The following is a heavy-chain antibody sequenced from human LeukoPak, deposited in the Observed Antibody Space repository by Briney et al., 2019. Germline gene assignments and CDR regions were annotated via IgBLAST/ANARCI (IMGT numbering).Heavy chain of an antibody. J-gene: IGHJ4*02. D-gene: IGHD3-9*01. CDR2: IYYSGST. Sequence: SSETLSLTCTVSGGSISSYYWSWIRQPPGKGLEWIGYIYYSGSTNYNPSLKSRVTISVDTSKNQFSLKLSSVTAADTAVYYCARGAYDILTGYSNAVDYWGQGTLVTVSS. CDR1: GGSISSYY. V-gene: IGHV4-59*08. CDR3: ARGAYDILTGYSNAVDY.